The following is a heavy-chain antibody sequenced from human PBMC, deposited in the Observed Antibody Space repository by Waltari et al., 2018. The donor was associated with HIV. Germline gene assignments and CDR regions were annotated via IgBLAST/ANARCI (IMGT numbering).Heavy chain of an antibody. Sequence: WVRQAPGKGLEWVGRIKSKTDGGTTDYAAPVKGRFTISRDDSKTTLFLQMISLKIEDTAVYYCTSTHYDFWSGYSNYGMDVWGQGTTVTVSS. J-gene: IGHJ6*02. D-gene: IGHD3-3*01. CDR2: IKSKTDGGTT. CDR3: TSTHYDFWSGYSNYGMDV. V-gene: IGHV3-15*05.